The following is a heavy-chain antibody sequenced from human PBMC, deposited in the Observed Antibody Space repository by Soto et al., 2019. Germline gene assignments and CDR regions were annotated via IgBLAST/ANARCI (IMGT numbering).Heavy chain of an antibody. J-gene: IGHJ4*02. Sequence: QVQLVESGGGVVQPGRSLRLSCAASGFTFSSYGMHWVRQAPGKGLEWVAVIWYDGSNKYYADSVKGRFTISRDNSKNTLYMQMNRLRAEDTAVYYCAPDILTGYYTDDYWGQGTLVTVSS. CDR3: APDILTGYYTDDY. CDR2: IWYDGSNK. D-gene: IGHD3-9*01. V-gene: IGHV3-33*01. CDR1: GFTFSSYG.